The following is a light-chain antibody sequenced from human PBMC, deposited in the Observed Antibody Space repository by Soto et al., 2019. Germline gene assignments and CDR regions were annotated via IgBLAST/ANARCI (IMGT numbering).Light chain of an antibody. Sequence: QSALTQPASVSGSPGQSITISCTGTSSDVGGYKYVSWYQQHPGKAPKLMIYEVSNRPSGVSDRFSGSKSGNTASLTVSGLQTEDEADYYCCSYTNSSVVVFGGGTKVTVL. CDR2: EVS. CDR1: SSDVGGYKY. J-gene: IGLJ3*02. V-gene: IGLV2-14*01. CDR3: CSYTNSSVVV.